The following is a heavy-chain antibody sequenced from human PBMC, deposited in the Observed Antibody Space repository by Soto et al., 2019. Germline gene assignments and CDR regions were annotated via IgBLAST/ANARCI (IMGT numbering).Heavy chain of an antibody. CDR1: GGSFSDYY. Sequence: QVRLQQWGAGLLKPSETLPLTCAVYGGSFSDYYWSWIRQPPGKGLEWIGEINHSGSTNYNPSLKSRVTRSVDTSKNQFSLKLNSVTAADTAVYYCARELPSRYFDLWGRGTPVTVSS. CDR2: INHSGST. V-gene: IGHV4-34*01. J-gene: IGHJ2*01. CDR3: ARELPSRYFDL.